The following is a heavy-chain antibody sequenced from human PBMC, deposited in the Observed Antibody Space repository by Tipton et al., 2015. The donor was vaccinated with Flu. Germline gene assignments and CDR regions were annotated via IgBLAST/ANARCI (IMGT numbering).Heavy chain of an antibody. J-gene: IGHJ3*02. CDR2: IYYSGST. V-gene: IGHV4-31*03. Sequence: TLSLTCTVSGGSISSGGYYWSWIRQHPGKGLEWIGYIYYSGSTYYNPSLKSRVTISVDTSKNQFSLKLSPVTAADTAVYYCARARGLSYSGSLVERLNAFDIWGQGTMVTVSS. D-gene: IGHD6-13*01. CDR3: ARARGLSYSGSLVERLNAFDI. CDR1: GGSISSGGYY.